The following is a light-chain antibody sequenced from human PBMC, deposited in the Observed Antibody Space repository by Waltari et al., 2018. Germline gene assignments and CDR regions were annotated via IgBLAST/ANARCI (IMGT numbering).Light chain of an antibody. CDR2: GAS. V-gene: IGKV3-20*01. J-gene: IGKJ4*01. Sequence: EIVLTQSPGTLSLSPGKRATLSCRASQSVSSNYLAWYQQKPGQAPRLLIYGASSRANGIPDRFSGSGSGTDFTLTISRLEPEDFAVYFCQHYGSSPFTFGGGTKVEIK. CDR1: QSVSSNY. CDR3: QHYGSSPFT.